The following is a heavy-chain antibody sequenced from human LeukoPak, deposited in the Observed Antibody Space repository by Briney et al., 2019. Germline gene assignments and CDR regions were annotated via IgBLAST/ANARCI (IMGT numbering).Heavy chain of an antibody. CDR3: AKSGLSRFDY. Sequence: GGSLRLSCAASGFTFSNYWMSWVRQAPGKGLEWVSAISGSGGSTYYADSVKGRFTISRDNSKNTLYLQMNSLRAEDTAVYYCAKSGLSRFDYWGQGTLVTVSS. V-gene: IGHV3-23*01. CDR2: ISGSGGST. J-gene: IGHJ4*02. D-gene: IGHD2-15*01. CDR1: GFTFSNYW.